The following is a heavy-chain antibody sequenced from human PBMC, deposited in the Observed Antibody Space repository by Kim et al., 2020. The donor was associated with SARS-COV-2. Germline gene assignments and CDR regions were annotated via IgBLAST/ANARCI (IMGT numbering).Heavy chain of an antibody. J-gene: IGHJ4*02. CDR1: GFTFSSYA. D-gene: IGHD3-3*01. CDR3: ARGGDYDFWSGYLSDFDY. Sequence: GGSLRLSCAASGFTFSSYAMHWVRQAPGKGLEWVAVISYDGSNKYYADSVKGRFTISRDNSKNTLYLQMNSLRAEDTAVYYCARGGDYDFWSGYLSDFDYWGQGTLVTVSS. CDR2: ISYDGSNK. V-gene: IGHV3-30-3*01.